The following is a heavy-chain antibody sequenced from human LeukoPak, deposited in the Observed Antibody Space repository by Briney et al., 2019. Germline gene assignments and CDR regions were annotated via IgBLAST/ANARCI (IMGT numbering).Heavy chain of an antibody. Sequence: GGSLRLSCAASGFTFSRYTMNWVRQAPGKGLEWVSYISSSGNTKYYADSVRGRFTISRDNSKNTLYLQMNSLRAEDTAVYYCARRGYYYDSSGYYRLDYWGQGTLVTVSS. J-gene: IGHJ4*02. CDR2: ISSSGNTK. CDR1: GFTFSRYT. D-gene: IGHD3-22*01. V-gene: IGHV3-48*01. CDR3: ARRGYYYDSSGYYRLDY.